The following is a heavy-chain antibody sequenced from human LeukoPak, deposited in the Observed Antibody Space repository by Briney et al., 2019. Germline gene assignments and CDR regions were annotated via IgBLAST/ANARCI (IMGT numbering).Heavy chain of an antibody. Sequence: GGSLRLSCAASGFTFSSYSMNWVRQAPGKGLEWVSSISSSSSYIYYADSVKGRFTISRDNAKNSLYLQMNSLRAEDTAVYYCARVAAGKINYIDYWGQGTLVTVSS. V-gene: IGHV3-21*01. CDR3: ARVAAGKINYIDY. J-gene: IGHJ4*02. CDR1: GFTFSSYS. CDR2: ISSSSSYI. D-gene: IGHD6-19*01.